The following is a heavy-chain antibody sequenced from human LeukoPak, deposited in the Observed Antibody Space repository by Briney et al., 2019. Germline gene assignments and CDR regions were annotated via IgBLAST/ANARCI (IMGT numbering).Heavy chain of an antibody. V-gene: IGHV3-74*01. J-gene: IGHJ4*02. Sequence: GGSLRLSCAASGFTFTSYWMHWVRQTPGKGLVWVSRINRDGSSTRYADSVKGRFTISRDNAKNTLYLQMNSLRAEDTAVYFCARDHPVRGVMIPFDYWGQGTRVTVSS. CDR2: INRDGSST. D-gene: IGHD3-10*01. CDR3: ARDHPVRGVMIPFDY. CDR1: GFTFTSYW.